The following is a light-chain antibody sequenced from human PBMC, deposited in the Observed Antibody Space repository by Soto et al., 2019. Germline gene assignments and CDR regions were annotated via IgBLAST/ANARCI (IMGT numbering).Light chain of an antibody. V-gene: IGKV1-5*03. CDR1: QTISSW. J-gene: IGKJ2*02. Sequence: DIQMTQSPSTLSASVGDRVTIACRASQTISSWLAWYQQKPGKAPKLLIYKASNLQSGVPSRFSGSGSGTEFTLTISILQPDDFATYYCQQYYTFCTFGQGTKLEIK. CDR2: KAS. CDR3: QQYYTFCT.